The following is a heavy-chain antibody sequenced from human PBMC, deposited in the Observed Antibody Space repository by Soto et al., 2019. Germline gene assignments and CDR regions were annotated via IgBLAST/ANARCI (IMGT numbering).Heavy chain of an antibody. Sequence: QVQLQQWGAGLLKPSETLSLTCTVYGGSFSGYNWSWIRQPPGKGLEWIGEIIHSGSTNYNPSLKGRVTISEDTSKNQFSLRLSSVTAADTAVYYCARGGRGVRGVSRRRFDLWGRGTLVTVSS. CDR1: GGSFSGYN. J-gene: IGHJ2*01. CDR3: ARGGRGVRGVSRRRFDL. CDR2: IIHSGST. D-gene: IGHD3-10*01. V-gene: IGHV4-34*01.